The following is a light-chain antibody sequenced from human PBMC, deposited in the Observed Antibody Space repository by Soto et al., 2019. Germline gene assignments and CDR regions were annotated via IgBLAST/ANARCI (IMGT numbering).Light chain of an antibody. CDR1: QSISSW. J-gene: IGKJ2*01. V-gene: IGKV1-5*01. Sequence: DIQMTQSPSTLSASVGDRVTITCRASQSISSWLAWYQHKPGKAPKLLIYDASSFESGVPSRFSGSGSGTEFTLTISSLQPDDFATYYCQQYNSYSYTFGQGTKVEI. CDR2: DAS. CDR3: QQYNSYSYT.